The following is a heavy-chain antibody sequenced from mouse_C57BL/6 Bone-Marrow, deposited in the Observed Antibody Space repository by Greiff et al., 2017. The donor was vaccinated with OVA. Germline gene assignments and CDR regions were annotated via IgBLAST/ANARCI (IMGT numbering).Heavy chain of an antibody. V-gene: IGHV2-4*01. Sequence: VKLEESGPGLVQPSQSLSITCTVSGFSLTSYGVHWVRQPPGKGLEWLGVIWSGGSTDYNAAFISRLSISKDNSKSQVFFKMNSLQADDTAIYYCAKNWDGAMDYWGQGTSVTVSS. CDR2: IWSGGST. J-gene: IGHJ4*01. D-gene: IGHD4-1*01. CDR1: GFSLTSYG. CDR3: AKNWDGAMDY.